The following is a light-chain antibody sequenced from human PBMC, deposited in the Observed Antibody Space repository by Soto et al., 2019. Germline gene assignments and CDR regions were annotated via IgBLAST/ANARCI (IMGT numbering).Light chain of an antibody. J-gene: IGLJ2*01. CDR1: SSDVGSYNL. CDR3: CSYAGSSNLV. Sequence: QSALTQPASVSGSPGQSITISCTGTSSDVGSYNLVSWYQQHPGKAPKLMIYEVSKRPSGVSNRFSGSKSGNTASLTISGLKAEDEADYYCCSYAGSSNLVFGGGTQLTVL. CDR2: EVS. V-gene: IGLV2-23*02.